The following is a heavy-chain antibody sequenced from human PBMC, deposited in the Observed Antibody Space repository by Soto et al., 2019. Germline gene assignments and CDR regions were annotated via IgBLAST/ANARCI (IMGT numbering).Heavy chain of an antibody. CDR1: GFSFTSSA. CDR3: AAEGDYGSGHFDY. D-gene: IGHD3-10*01. V-gene: IGHV1-58*02. J-gene: IGHJ4*02. Sequence: QMQLVQSGPEVKEPGTSVKVSCKATGFSFTSSAMQWVRQARGQRVEWIGWIVVGSGNTNYAQKFQERVTITRDMSTSTAYMELSSLRSEDTAVYYCAAEGDYGSGHFDYWGQGTLVTVSS. CDR2: IVVGSGNT.